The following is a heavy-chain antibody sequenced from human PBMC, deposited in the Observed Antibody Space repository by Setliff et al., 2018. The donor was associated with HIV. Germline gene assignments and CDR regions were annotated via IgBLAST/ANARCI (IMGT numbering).Heavy chain of an antibody. CDR1: GSSTSNGYY. CDR2: IYHSGST. J-gene: IGHJ3*02. D-gene: IGHD6-19*01. V-gene: IGHV4-38-2*01. Sequence: PSETLSLTCAVSGSSTSNGYYWGWIWQPPGKGLEWVGSIYHSGSTYYNPSLKSRVTISVDTSKNQFSLKLSSVTAADTAVYHCARRNSGWYDAFDIWGQGTMVTVSS. CDR3: ARRNSGWYDAFDI.